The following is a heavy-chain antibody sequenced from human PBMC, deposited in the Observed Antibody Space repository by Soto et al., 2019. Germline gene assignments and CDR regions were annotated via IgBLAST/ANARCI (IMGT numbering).Heavy chain of an antibody. V-gene: IGHV1-2*02. CDR1: GYTFTGHY. J-gene: IGHJ4*02. CDR2: IGPESGAT. D-gene: IGHD1-26*01. CDR3: GRGRSGQIVVFY. Sequence: SVKVSCKASGYTFTGHYIHWVRQAPEQGPEWMGEIGPESGATRYAQKFQGRVTMTRDTSITTVYMELNNLSPDDTAVYYCGRGRSGQIVVFYWGQGTPVTVSS.